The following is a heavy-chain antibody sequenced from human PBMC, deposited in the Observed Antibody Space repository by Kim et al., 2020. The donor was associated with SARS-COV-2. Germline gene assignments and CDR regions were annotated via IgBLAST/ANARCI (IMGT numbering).Heavy chain of an antibody. D-gene: IGHD3-16*01. V-gene: IGHV1-69*01. Sequence: AQKFQGRVTITADESTSTAYMELSSLRSEDTAVYYCASLGVHYYYYGMDVWGQGTTVTVSS. CDR3: ASLGVHYYYYGMDV. J-gene: IGHJ6*02.